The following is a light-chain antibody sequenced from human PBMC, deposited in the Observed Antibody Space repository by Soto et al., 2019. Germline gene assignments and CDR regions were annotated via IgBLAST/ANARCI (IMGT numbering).Light chain of an antibody. J-gene: IGKJ1*01. CDR3: QQCGSSPS. Sequence: EIVLTQSPGTLSLSPGERATLSCRASQSVSSSYLAWYQQKPGQAPRLLIYDTSSRATRLPDRFSGSGSGTDFTLAISRLEPEDFAVYYCQQCGSSPSFGQGTKVELK. CDR2: DTS. CDR1: QSVSSSY. V-gene: IGKV3-20*01.